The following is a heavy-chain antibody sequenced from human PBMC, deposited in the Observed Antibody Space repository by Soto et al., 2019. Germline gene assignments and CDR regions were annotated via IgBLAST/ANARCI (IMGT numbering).Heavy chain of an antibody. J-gene: IGHJ4*02. CDR1: GGSISSYY. V-gene: IGHV4-59*01. CDR3: ARVGDTAMVPDY. CDR2: IYYSGST. Sequence: QVQLQESGPGLVKPSETLSLTCTVSGGSISSYYWSWIRQPPGKGLEWIGYIYYSGSTNYNPSLKRRVTISVDTSKNQFSLKLSSVTAADTAVYYCARVGDTAMVPDYWGQGTLVTVSS. D-gene: IGHD5-18*01.